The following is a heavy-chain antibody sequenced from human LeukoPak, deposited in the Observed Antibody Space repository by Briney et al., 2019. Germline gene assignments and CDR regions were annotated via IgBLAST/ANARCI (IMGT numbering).Heavy chain of an antibody. J-gene: IGHJ4*02. CDR1: GGSISSYY. CDR3: ARDSSGWSDY. V-gene: IGHV4-59*01. D-gene: IGHD6-19*01. Sequence: PLETLSLTCTVSGGSISSYYWSWIRQPPGKGLEWIGYIYYSGSTNYNPSLKSRVTISVDTSKNQFSLKLSSVTAADTAVYYCARDSSGWSDYWGQGTLVTVSS. CDR2: IYYSGST.